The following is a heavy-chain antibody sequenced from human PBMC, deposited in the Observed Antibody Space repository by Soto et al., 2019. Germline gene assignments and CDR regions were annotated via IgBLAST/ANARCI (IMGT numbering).Heavy chain of an antibody. V-gene: IGHV4-31*03. D-gene: IGHD4-17*01. CDR1: GGSISSGGYY. CDR2: IYYSGST. CDR3: ARDDYGDYGQWFDP. J-gene: IGHJ5*02. Sequence: QVQLQEAGPGLVKPSQTMSLTCTVSGGSISSGGYYWSWIRQHPGKGLEWIGYIYYSGSTYYNPSLKSRVTMSVDTSKNLFSLKLSSVTAADTAVYYCARDDYGDYGQWFDPWGQGTLVTVSS.